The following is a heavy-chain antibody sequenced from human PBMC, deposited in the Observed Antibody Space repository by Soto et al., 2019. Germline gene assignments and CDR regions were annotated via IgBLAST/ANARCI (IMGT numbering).Heavy chain of an antibody. CDR2: IHPGESDT. D-gene: IGHD2-15*01. V-gene: IGHV5-51*01. J-gene: IGHJ6*02. CDR1: CDRFTSYW. Sequence: PWESLQIYCEGFCDRFTSYWIGWVRQMTRKGMEWMGIIHPGESDTKYSQSFQGQVTISVDKSITTAYLQWSSLKASDTAMFKCARTPRPEVAASLEYSYSSGMDVWGQGTMVTVSS. CDR3: ARTPRPEVAASLEYSYSSGMDV.